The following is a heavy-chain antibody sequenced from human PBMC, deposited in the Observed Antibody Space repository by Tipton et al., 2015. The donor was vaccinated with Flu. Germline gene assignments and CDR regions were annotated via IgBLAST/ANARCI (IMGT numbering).Heavy chain of an antibody. D-gene: IGHD2-8*02. CDR1: GDSISSYY. V-gene: IGHV4-4*07. Sequence: TLSLTCTVSGDSISSYYWTWIRQPAGKGLEWIGRIYSSGISNYSPSLRSRVTMSVDTSKSQFSLELSSVTAADTAVYYCAREGATGGRYFDYWGLGTLVTVSS. CDR3: AREGATGGRYFDY. J-gene: IGHJ4*02. CDR2: IYSSGIS.